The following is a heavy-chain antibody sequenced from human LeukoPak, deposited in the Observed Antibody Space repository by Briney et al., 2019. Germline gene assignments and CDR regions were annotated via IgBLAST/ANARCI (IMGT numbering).Heavy chain of an antibody. V-gene: IGHV3-48*03. CDR3: ARDYGGSSPFDY. Sequence: PGGSLRLSCAASGFTFSSYEMHWVRQAPGKGLEWVSYISSSGSTIYYADSVKGRFTISRDNVKNSLYLQMNSLRAEDTAVYYCARDYGGSSPFDYWGQGTLVTVSS. CDR2: ISSSGSTI. D-gene: IGHD4-23*01. CDR1: GFTFSSYE. J-gene: IGHJ4*02.